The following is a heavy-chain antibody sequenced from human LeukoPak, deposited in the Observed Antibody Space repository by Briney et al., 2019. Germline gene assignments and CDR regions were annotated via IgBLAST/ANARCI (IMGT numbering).Heavy chain of an antibody. CDR1: GYTFTGYY. J-gene: IGHJ5*02. CDR3: AREKGRYGSGRRWFDP. D-gene: IGHD3-10*01. Sequence: GASVKVSCKASGYTFTGYYMHWVRQAPGQGLEWMGIINPSGGSTSYAQKFQGRVTMTRDTSTSTVYMELSSLRSEDTAVYYCAREKGRYGSGRRWFDPWGQGTLVTVSS. V-gene: IGHV1-46*01. CDR2: INPSGGST.